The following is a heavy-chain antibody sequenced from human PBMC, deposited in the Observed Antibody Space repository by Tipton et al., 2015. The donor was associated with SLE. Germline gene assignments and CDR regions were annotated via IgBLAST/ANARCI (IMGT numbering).Heavy chain of an antibody. Sequence: AVSGFTFSSYDMNWVRQAPGKGLEWVSHISSGGRTIYYADSVKGRFTISRDNAKKSLYLQMNSLRAEDTAVYYCTRVGLPSIWGQGTMVTVSS. CDR3: TRVGLPSI. D-gene: IGHD5-18*01. CDR2: ISSGGRTI. J-gene: IGHJ3*02. CDR1: GFTFSSYD. V-gene: IGHV3-48*03.